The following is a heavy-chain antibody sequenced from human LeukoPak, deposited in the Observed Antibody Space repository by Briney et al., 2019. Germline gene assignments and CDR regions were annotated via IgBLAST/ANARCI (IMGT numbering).Heavy chain of an antibody. J-gene: IGHJ6*04. CDR2: IFSDGST. CDR3: ARVKWLDV. D-gene: IGHD2-15*01. Sequence: PGGSLRLSCAASGFIVRTNYINWVRQAPGKGLEWVSVIFSDGSTYYTDSVRGRFTISRDNSMNTVCLQMNSLRAEDTAVYYCARVKWLDVWGSGTTVTVSS. V-gene: IGHV3-53*01. CDR1: GFIVRTNY.